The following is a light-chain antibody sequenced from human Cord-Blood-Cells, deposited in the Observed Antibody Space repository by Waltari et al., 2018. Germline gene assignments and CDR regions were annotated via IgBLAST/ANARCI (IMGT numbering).Light chain of an antibody. CDR1: SSDVGGYNY. CDR3: SSYTSSSTYV. V-gene: IGLV2-14*01. J-gene: IGLJ1*01. Sequence: QSALTQPASVSGSPGQSITISCTGTSSDVGGYNYVSWYQQHPDKAPDLMIYEVSNRPSGVSNRVSCSKSGNTASLTVSRLQAEVEADYYCSSYTSSSTYVFGTGTNVTVL. CDR2: EVS.